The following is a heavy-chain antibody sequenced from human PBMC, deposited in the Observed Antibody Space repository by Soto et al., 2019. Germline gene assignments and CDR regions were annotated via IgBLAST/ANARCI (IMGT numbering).Heavy chain of an antibody. CDR3: ARELVPIGDFDY. V-gene: IGHV3-48*03. CDR2: ISSSGSTI. Sequence: GGSLRLSCAASGFTFSSYEMNWVRQAPGKGLEWVSYISSSGSTIYYADSVKGRFTISRDNAKNSLYLQMNSLRAEDTAVYYCARELVPIGDFDYWGQGTLVTVSS. J-gene: IGHJ4*02. CDR1: GFTFSSYE. D-gene: IGHD4-17*01.